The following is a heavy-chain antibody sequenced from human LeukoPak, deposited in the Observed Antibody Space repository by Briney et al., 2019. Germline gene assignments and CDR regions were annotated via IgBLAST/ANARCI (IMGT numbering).Heavy chain of an antibody. CDR2: INHSGST. CDR1: GGSFRGYY. CDR3: ARDLGNYFGYFDY. Sequence: SETLSLTCAVYGGSFRGYYWSWIRQPPGKGLEWIGEINHSGSTNYNPSLKSRVTISVDTSKNQLSLKLSSVTAADTAVYYCARDLGNYFGYFDYWGQGNLVTVSS. V-gene: IGHV4-34*01. J-gene: IGHJ4*02. D-gene: IGHD1-7*01.